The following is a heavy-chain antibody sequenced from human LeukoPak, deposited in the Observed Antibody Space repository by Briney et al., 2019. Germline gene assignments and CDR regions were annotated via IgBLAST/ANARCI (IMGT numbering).Heavy chain of an antibody. J-gene: IGHJ3*02. D-gene: IGHD5/OR15-5a*01. CDR2: IWYDGSNK. CDR1: GFTFSNYG. CDR3: AREVYVDAFDI. V-gene: IGHV3-33*08. Sequence: PGGSLRLSCAASGFTFSNYGMHWVRQAPGKGLEWVAVIWYDGSNKYYADSVKGRFTISRDNSKNTLYLQMNSLRAEDTAVYYCAREVYVDAFDIWGQGTMVTVSS.